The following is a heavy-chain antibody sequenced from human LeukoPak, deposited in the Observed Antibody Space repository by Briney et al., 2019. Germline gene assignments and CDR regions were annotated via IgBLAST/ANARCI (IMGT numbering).Heavy chain of an antibody. CDR3: ARGPPYIVVVPAAIRGFDP. CDR2: IYHSGST. D-gene: IGHD2-2*02. Sequence: SETLSLTCAVSGYSISSGYYWGWIRQPPGKGLEWIGSIYHSGSTYYNPSLKSRVTISVDTSKNQFSLKLSSVTAADTAVYYCARGPPYIVVVPAAIRGFDPWGQGTLVTVSS. J-gene: IGHJ5*02. CDR1: GYSISSGYY. V-gene: IGHV4-38-2*01.